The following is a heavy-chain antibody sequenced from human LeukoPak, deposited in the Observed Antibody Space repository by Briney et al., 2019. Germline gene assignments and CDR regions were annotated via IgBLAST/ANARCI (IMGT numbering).Heavy chain of an antibody. J-gene: IGHJ4*02. Sequence: SVKVSCKASRGTFSKYAISWVRQAPGQGLEWMGRIIPILNITHYAQKFQERVTITRDMSTSTAYMELSSLRSEDTAVYYCAAIDYGDPRDYWGQGTLVTVSS. D-gene: IGHD4-17*01. CDR3: AAIDYGDPRDY. V-gene: IGHV1-69*04. CDR2: IIPILNIT. CDR1: RGTFSKYA.